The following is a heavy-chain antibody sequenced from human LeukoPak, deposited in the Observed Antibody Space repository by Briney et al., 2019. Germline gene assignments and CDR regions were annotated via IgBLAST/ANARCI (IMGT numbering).Heavy chain of an antibody. Sequence: GGSLRLSCAASGFTFSSYAMHWVRQAPGKGLEWVAVISYDGSNKYYADSVKGRFTISRDNSKNTLYLQMNSLRAEDTAVYYCARDMSAYCGGDCYYFDYWGQGTLVTVSS. CDR1: GFTFSSYA. D-gene: IGHD2-21*02. J-gene: IGHJ4*02. CDR3: ARDMSAYCGGDCYYFDY. CDR2: ISYDGSNK. V-gene: IGHV3-30*04.